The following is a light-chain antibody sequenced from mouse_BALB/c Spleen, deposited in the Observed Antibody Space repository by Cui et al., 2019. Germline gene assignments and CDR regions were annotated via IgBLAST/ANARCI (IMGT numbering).Light chain of an antibody. CDR2: SKS. Sequence: QIVLTQSPAIISASPGERVTMTCSASSSVSSSYLYWYQQKSGSSPKHWIYSKSNPASGVPARFSGSGSGSSYSLTMNSMEAEDAATNYCQQWSSNTWTFGGGTKLEIK. V-gene: IGKV4-79*01. CDR1: SSVSSSY. J-gene: IGKJ1*01. CDR3: QQWSSNTWT.